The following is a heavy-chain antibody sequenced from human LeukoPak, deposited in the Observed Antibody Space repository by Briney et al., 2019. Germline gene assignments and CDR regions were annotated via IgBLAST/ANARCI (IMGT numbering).Heavy chain of an antibody. V-gene: IGHV4-59*08. D-gene: IGHD2-2*01. Sequence: SETLSLTCTVSGGSISSYYWSWIRQPPGKGLEWIGYIYYSGSTNYSPSLKSRVTISVDTSKNQFSLKLSSVTAADTAVYYCARAYCSSTSCYPPYFDYWGQGTLVTVSS. CDR1: GGSISSYY. J-gene: IGHJ4*02. CDR2: IYYSGST. CDR3: ARAYCSSTSCYPPYFDY.